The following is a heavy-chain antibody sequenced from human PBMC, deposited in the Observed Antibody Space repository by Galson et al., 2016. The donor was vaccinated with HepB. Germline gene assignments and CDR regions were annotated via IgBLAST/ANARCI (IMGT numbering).Heavy chain of an antibody. CDR1: GYTFTNYY. D-gene: IGHD2-2*01. CDR3: ARGFPAATIDY. J-gene: IGHJ4*02. V-gene: IGHV1-3*01. Sequence: SVKVSCKASGYTFTNYYIHWVRQAPGQRLEWMGWINVGNGNTKYSQKFQGRVTITRDTSASTAYMELSSLRSEDTAVYYCARGFPAATIDYWGQGTLVTVSS. CDR2: INVGNGNT.